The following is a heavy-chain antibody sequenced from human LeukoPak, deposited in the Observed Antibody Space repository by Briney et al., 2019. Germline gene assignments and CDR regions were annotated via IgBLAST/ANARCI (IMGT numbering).Heavy chain of an antibody. J-gene: IGHJ4*02. Sequence: ASVKVFCKASGYTFTSYYMHWVRQAPGQGLEWMGIINPSGGSTSYAQKFQGRVTMTRDTSTSTVYMELSSLRSEDTAVYYCARAYYYDSSGYYFRYYFDYWGQGTLVTVSS. CDR3: ARAYYYDSSGYYFRYYFDY. CDR1: GYTFTSYY. V-gene: IGHV1-46*03. D-gene: IGHD3-22*01. CDR2: INPSGGST.